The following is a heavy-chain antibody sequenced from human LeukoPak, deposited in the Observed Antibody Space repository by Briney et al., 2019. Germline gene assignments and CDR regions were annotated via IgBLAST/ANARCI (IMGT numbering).Heavy chain of an antibody. CDR1: AYTFTDYY. V-gene: IGHV1-2*06. J-gene: IGHJ6*02. Sequence: GASVKVSCKASAYTFTDYYVHWVRQAPGQGLEWMGRINPSSGDTNYAQNFQGRVTMTRDTSISTAYMELSRLRSDDTAVYYCARDPTRYGMDVWGQGTTVTVSS. CDR3: ARDPTRYGMDV. CDR2: INPSSGDT.